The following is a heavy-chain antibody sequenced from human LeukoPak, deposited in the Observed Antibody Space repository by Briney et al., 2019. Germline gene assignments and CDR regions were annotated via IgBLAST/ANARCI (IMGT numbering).Heavy chain of an antibody. CDR3: ARVGDFSVAAFDI. V-gene: IGHV3-64*01. CDR1: GFIFSSYS. CDR2: ISSDGGST. D-gene: IGHD3-16*01. Sequence: GGSLRLSCTASGFIFSSYSMHWVRQAPGKGLEFVSAISSDGGSTHYANSVKGRFTISRDTSKNTLYLQMGSLRAEDMAVYYCARVGDFSVAAFDIWGQGTMVTVSS. J-gene: IGHJ3*02.